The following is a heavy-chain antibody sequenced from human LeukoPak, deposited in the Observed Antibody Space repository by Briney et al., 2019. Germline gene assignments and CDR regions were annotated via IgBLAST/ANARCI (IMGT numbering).Heavy chain of an antibody. J-gene: IGHJ4*02. CDR3: AKAPVTTCSGAYCYPFDY. CDR1: GFDVIENY. CDR2: IYSGGSI. D-gene: IGHD2-15*01. Sequence: GGSLRLSCAVSGFDVIENYVTWVRQAPGKGLEWVSVIYSGGSIYYSDSVKGRFTISRDSSKNTLYLQMNSLRAGDAAVYYCAKAPVTTCSGAYCYPFDYWSQGTLVTVSS. V-gene: IGHV3-53*01.